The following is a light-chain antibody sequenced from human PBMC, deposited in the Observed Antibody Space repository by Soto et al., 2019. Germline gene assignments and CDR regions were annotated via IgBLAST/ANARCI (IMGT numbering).Light chain of an antibody. J-gene: IGKJ2*01. Sequence: DIPMTQSPSSLSASVGDRVTITCRASQSISSYLNWYQQKPGKAPKLLIYAASRLQSGVPSRFSGSGSGTDFTLTISSLQPEDFANYYCQQSYSTPYTFGQGTKLEIK. V-gene: IGKV1-39*01. CDR3: QQSYSTPYT. CDR1: QSISSY. CDR2: AAS.